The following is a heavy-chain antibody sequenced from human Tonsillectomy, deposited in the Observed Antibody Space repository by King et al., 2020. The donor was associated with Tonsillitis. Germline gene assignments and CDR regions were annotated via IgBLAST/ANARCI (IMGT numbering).Heavy chain of an antibody. Sequence: QLQESGPGLVKPSETLSLTCTVSGGSISSSSYYWGWIRQPPGKGLEWIGSIYYSGSTYYNPSLKSRVTISVDTSKNQFSLKLSSVTAADTAVYYCARQAAYSSSWYRKSDFDYWGQGTLVTVSS. V-gene: IGHV4-39*01. CDR3: ARQAAYSSSWYRKSDFDY. CDR2: IYYSGST. CDR1: GGSISSSSYY. D-gene: IGHD6-13*01. J-gene: IGHJ4*02.